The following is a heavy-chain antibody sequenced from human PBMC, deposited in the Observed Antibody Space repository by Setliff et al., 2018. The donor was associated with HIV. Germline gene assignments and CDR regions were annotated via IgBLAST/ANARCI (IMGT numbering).Heavy chain of an antibody. CDR3: GSARTGGTFDI. Sequence: PSETLSLTCTVSGASIRSYYWSWIRQHAGKGLEWIRRIYTSGSTNYNPSLKSLVTMSVDMSKNQLSLKLSSVTAADTAVFYGGSARTGGTFDIWGQGTMVTVSS. CDR1: GASIRSYY. V-gene: IGHV4-4*07. J-gene: IGHJ3*02. CDR2: IYTSGST. D-gene: IGHD3-16*01.